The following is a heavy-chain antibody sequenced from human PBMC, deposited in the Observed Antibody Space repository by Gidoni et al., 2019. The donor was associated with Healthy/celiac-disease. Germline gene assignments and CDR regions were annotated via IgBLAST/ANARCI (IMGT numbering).Heavy chain of an antibody. J-gene: IGHJ6*02. CDR3: ARDRYCSSTSCYPPGYYYYGMDV. CDR2: TYYRSKWYN. CDR1: GDSVSSNSAA. D-gene: IGHD2-2*01. V-gene: IGHV6-1*01. Sequence: QVQLQQSGPGLGKPSQTLSLTCAISGDSVSSNSAAWTWIRQSPSRGLEWLGRTYYRSKWYNDYAVSVKSRITINPDTSKNQFSLQLNSVTPEDTAVYYCARDRYCSSTSCYPPGYYYYGMDVWGQGTTVTVSS.